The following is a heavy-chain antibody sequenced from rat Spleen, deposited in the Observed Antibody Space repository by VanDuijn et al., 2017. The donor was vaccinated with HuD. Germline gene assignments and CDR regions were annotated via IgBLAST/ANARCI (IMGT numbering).Heavy chain of an antibody. CDR2: ITNTGGST. CDR3: SRQGGTMMVVIRDYFDC. CDR1: GFTFNNYW. V-gene: IGHV5-31*01. D-gene: IGHD1-12*02. Sequence: EVQLVESGGGLVQPGRSLKLSCVASGFTFNNYWMTWIRQAPGKGLEWVASITNTGGSTYYPDSVKGRFTISRDNAKSTLYLQMNSLRSEDTATDYCSRQGGTMMVVIRDYFDCWGQGVMVTVSS. J-gene: IGHJ2*01.